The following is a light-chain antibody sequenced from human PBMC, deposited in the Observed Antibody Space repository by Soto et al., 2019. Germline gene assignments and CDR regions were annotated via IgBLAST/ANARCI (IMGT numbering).Light chain of an antibody. V-gene: IGKV1-39*01. CDR2: GAS. Sequence: DIQMTQSPSSLSASVGDRVTITCRASENIAKYLNWYQQKQGKAPKMLIYGASSLQSGVPSRFSGSGSGTDFTLTISSLQPEDIATYYCQQYENLPTFGQGTRLEIK. J-gene: IGKJ5*01. CDR3: QQYENLPT. CDR1: ENIAKY.